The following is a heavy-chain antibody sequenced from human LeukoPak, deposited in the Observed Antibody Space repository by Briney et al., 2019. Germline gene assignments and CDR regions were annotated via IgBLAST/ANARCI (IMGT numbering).Heavy chain of an antibody. Sequence: SVKVSCKASGGTFISYAISWVRQAPGQGLEWMGGIIPIFGTANYAQKFQGRVTITADESTSTAYMELSSLRSEDTAVYYCARVGINCGGDCYIFDYWGQGTLVTVSS. J-gene: IGHJ4*02. CDR3: ARVGINCGGDCYIFDY. D-gene: IGHD2-21*02. CDR2: IIPIFGTA. V-gene: IGHV1-69*13. CDR1: GGTFISYA.